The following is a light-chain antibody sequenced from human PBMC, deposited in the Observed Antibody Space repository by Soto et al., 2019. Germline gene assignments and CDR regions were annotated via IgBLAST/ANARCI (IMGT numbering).Light chain of an antibody. CDR2: DAS. Sequence: EIVLTQSPATLSLSPGERATLSCRASQSVSSYLAWYQQKPGQAPRLPIYDASNRATGIPARFSGSGSGTDFTLTISSLEPEDFAVYYCQQRSNWPRFTFGPGTKVDI. CDR1: QSVSSY. CDR3: QQRSNWPRFT. V-gene: IGKV3-11*01. J-gene: IGKJ3*01.